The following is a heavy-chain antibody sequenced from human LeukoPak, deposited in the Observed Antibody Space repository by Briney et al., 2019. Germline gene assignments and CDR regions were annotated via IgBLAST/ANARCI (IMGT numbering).Heavy chain of an antibody. CDR3: AGPKYPILYSGYDWPLDY. CDR2: ISAYNGNT. Sequence: GASVKVSCKASGYTFTSYGISWVRQAPGQGLEWMGWISAYNGNTNYAQKLQGRVTMTTDTSTSTAYMELRSLRSDDTAVYYCAGPKYPILYSGYDWPLDYWGQGTLVTVSS. J-gene: IGHJ4*02. D-gene: IGHD5-12*01. CDR1: GYTFTSYG. V-gene: IGHV1-18*01.